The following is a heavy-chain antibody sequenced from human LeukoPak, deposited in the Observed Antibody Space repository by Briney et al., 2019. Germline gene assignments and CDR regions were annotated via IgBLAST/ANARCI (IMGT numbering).Heavy chain of an antibody. CDR3: ARDGGYGRYYCDY. CDR1: GGSISSGDYY. J-gene: IGHJ4*02. D-gene: IGHD5-18*01. Sequence: PSETLSLTCTVSGGSISSGDYYWSWIRQPPGKGLEWIGYIYYSGSTYYNPSLKSRVTISVDTSKNQFSLKLSSVTAADTAVYYCARDGGYGRYYCDYWGQGTLVTVSS. CDR2: IYYSGST. V-gene: IGHV4-30-4*01.